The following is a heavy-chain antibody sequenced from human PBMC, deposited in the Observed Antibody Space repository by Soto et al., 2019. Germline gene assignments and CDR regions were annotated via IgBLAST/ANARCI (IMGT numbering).Heavy chain of an antibody. D-gene: IGHD2-2*03. J-gene: IGHJ6*03. V-gene: IGHV4-31*03. CDR2: IYYSGST. CDR1: GGSISSGGYY. Sequence: QVQLQESGPGLVKPLQTLSLTCTVSGGSISSGGYYWSWIRQHPGKGLEWIGYIYYSGSTYYNPSLKSRVTISVDTSKNQFSLKLSSVTAADTAVYYCASGYCSSTSCPPGYYYYYYMDVWGKGTTVTVSS. CDR3: ASGYCSSTSCPPGYYYYYYMDV.